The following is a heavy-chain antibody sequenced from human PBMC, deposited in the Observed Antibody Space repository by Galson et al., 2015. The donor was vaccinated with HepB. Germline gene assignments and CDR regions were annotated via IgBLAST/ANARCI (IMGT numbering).Heavy chain of an antibody. CDR2: VYNSGST. D-gene: IGHD3-10*01. J-gene: IGHJ3*02. Sequence: TLSLTCTVSGGSISFYYWSWIRQAPGKGLEWIGYVYNSGSTSYNPSLRSRVTMSVDTSKKQFSLKVNSVTAADTALYYCARDDRRRGDAFDIWGQGTMVTVSS. CDR3: ARDDRRRGDAFDI. V-gene: IGHV4-59*01. CDR1: GGSISFYY.